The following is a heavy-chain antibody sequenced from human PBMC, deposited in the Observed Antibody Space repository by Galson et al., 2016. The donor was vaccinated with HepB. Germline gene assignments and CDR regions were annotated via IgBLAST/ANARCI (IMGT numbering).Heavy chain of an antibody. Sequence: QSGAEVKKPGPSVKVSCKASGSTFDSHAISWVRQAPGQGLEWMGGILPMFDTSYHAQKFQGRVTFTADESKTTAYMELNNLRQEDTAVYFCARDLDPNRGYRSGWSAHWGQGTLVAVSS. CDR3: ARDLDPNRGYRSGWSAH. D-gene: IGHD6-19*01. CDR2: ILPMFDTS. CDR1: GSTFDSHA. J-gene: IGHJ4*02. V-gene: IGHV1-69*13.